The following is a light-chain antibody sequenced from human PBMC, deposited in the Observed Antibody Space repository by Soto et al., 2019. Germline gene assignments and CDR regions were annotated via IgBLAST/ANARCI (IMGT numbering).Light chain of an antibody. CDR1: ESISRH. CDR2: AAS. J-gene: IGKJ5*01. Sequence: DIQMTQSPSSLSASVGDRVTITCRASESISRHLNWYQQKPGKAPNLLIYAASSLQNGVPSRFSGSGSGTDFTLTISNLQPDDFATDYCQQSYSTLSFTFGQGTRLEIK. CDR3: QQSYSTLSFT. V-gene: IGKV1-39*01.